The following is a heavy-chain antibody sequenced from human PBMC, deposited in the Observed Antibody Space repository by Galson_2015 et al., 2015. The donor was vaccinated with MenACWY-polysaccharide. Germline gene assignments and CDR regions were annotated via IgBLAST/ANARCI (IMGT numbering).Heavy chain of an antibody. V-gene: IGHV3-23*01. CDR1: GFPFGSYA. J-gene: IGHJ4*02. CDR2: ISNSGETT. CDR3: AKELDYRTSAIDS. Sequence: SLRLSCAASGFPFGSYAMNWVRQAPGKGLEWLSSISNSGETTYYADSVKGRFTISRDNSKNTLYLQMSSLRGDDTAVYFCAKELDYRTSAIDSWGQGTLVTVSS. D-gene: IGHD4/OR15-4a*01.